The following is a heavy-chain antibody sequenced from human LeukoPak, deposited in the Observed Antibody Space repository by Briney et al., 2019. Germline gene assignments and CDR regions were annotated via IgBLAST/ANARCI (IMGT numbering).Heavy chain of an antibody. J-gene: IGHJ3*02. V-gene: IGHV4-34*01. CDR3: ARNPRWPQPRGAFDI. Sequence: SETLSLTCAVYGGSFSGYYWSWIRQPPGKGLEWIGEINHSGSTNYNPSLKSRVTISVDTSKNQFSLKLSSVTAADTAVYYCARNPRWPQPRGAFDIWGQGTMVTVSS. CDR1: GGSFSGYY. CDR2: INHSGST. D-gene: IGHD5-24*01.